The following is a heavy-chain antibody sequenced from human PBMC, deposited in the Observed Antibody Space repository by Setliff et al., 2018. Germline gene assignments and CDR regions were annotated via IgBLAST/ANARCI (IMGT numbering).Heavy chain of an antibody. Sequence: SVKVSCKVSGGAFSNYGLTWVRQAPGQGLVWMGRIIPILETTNYAQNFQGRVSITADEFTRTAYMELSRLTFEDTAVYYCARWNGSGYFYYWGQGTWVTVSS. CDR3: ARWNGSGYFYY. D-gene: IGHD3-3*01. J-gene: IGHJ4*02. CDR2: IIPILETT. V-gene: IGHV1-69*11. CDR1: GGAFSNYG.